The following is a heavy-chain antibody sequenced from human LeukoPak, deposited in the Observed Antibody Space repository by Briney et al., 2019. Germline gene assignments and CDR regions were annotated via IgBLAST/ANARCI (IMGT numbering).Heavy chain of an antibody. CDR3: AKRSSYYDSSGYYYPLDY. V-gene: IGHV3-23*01. CDR2: ISGSGGST. Sequence: GGSLRLSCAASGFTFSTYAMSWVRQAPGKGLEWVSAISGSGGSTYYADSVKGRLTISRDNSKNTLYLQMNSLGAEDTGVYYCAKRSSYYDSSGYYYPLDYWGQGTLVSVSS. J-gene: IGHJ4*02. D-gene: IGHD3-22*01. CDR1: GFTFSTYA.